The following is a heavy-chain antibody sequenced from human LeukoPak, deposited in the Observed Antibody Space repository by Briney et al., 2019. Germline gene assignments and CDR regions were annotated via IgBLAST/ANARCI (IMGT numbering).Heavy chain of an antibody. CDR3: ATRQFCSGGTCYGLSF. CDR2: ISSNGATT. J-gene: IGHJ3*01. V-gene: IGHV3-64*04. Sequence: GGSLRLSCSASGFTFNRFYLHWVRQAPGKGLEFVSHISSNGATTYYADSVKGRFTISRDNSKNTLYLQMNSLRAEDTALYFCATRQFCSGGTCYGLSFWGQGTMVTISS. D-gene: IGHD2-15*01. CDR1: GFTFNRFY.